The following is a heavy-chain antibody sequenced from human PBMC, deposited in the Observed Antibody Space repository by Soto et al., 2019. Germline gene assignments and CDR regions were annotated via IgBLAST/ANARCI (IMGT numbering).Heavy chain of an antibody. CDR1: GDSVSSNGAC. CDR3: ARVHCSAGTCLDGMDV. CDR2: IYYRSKWFH. Sequence: SQTLSLTCVISGDSVSSNGACWNWIRQSPSRGLQWLGRIYYRSKWFHDYAASVESRMAINPDTSRNQFSLQLNYVTPEDTAVYYCARVHCSAGTCLDGMDVWGQGTTVTVSS. V-gene: IGHV6-1*01. D-gene: IGHD2-15*01. J-gene: IGHJ6*02.